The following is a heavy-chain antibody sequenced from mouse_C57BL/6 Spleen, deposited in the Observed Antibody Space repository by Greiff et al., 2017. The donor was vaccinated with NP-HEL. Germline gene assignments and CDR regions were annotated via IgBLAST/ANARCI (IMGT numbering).Heavy chain of an antibody. CDR2: INPNNGGT. CDR3: ARPSPVFDV. V-gene: IGHV1-18*01. J-gene: IGHJ1*03. Sequence: EVQLQQSGPELVKPGASVKIPCKASGYTFTDYNMDWVKQSHGKSLEWIGDINPNNGGTIYNQKFKGKATLTVDKSSSTAYMERRSLTSEDTAVYYWARPSPVFDVWGTGTTVTVSS. CDR1: GYTFTDYN.